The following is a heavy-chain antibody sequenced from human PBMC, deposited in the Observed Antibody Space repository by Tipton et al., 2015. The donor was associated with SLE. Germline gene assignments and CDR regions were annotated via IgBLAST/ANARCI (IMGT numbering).Heavy chain of an antibody. CDR3: ARDYGIRD. CDR2: IYTSGST. D-gene: IGHD4-17*01. CDR1: GDSISSGGYY. V-gene: IGHV4-61*09. J-gene: IGHJ4*02. Sequence: TLSLTCTVSGDSISSGGYYWSWIRQTAGKGLEWIGYIYTSGSTNYNPSLKSRVTISVDTSKNQFSLKLSSVTAADTAVYYCARDYGIRDWGQGTLVTVSS.